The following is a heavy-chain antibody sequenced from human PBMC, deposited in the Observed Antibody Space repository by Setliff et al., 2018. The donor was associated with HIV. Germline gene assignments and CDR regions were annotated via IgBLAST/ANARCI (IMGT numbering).Heavy chain of an antibody. V-gene: IGHV4-31*03. J-gene: IGHJ6*03. Sequence: SETLSLTCTVSGGSISTGGYYWSWIRQHPGKGLEWIGYISYSGSTYYNPSLKSRVAISVDTSKNHFSLKLSSVTAADTAVYYCARGASGSYYYYYYYYMDVWGKGTTVTVSS. D-gene: IGHD3-10*01. CDR3: ARGASGSYYYYYYYYMDV. CDR2: ISYSGST. CDR1: GGSISTGGYY.